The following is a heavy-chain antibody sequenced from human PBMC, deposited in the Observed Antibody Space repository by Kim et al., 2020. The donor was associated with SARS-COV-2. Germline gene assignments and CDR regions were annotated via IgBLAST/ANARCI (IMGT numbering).Heavy chain of an antibody. V-gene: IGHV4-59*13. CDR3: AREVHYDFWSGMDV. D-gene: IGHD3-3*01. Sequence: LSLPFPVSFGSISSYYWSWIRQPPGKGLEWIGYIYYSGSTNYNPSLKSRVTISVDTSKNQFSLKLSSVTTADTAVYYCAREVHYDFWSGMDVWGQGTTVTVSS. CDR2: IYYSGST. CDR1: FGSISSYY. J-gene: IGHJ6*02.